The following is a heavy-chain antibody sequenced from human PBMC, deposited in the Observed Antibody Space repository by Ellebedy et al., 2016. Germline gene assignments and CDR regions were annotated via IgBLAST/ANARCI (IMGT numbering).Heavy chain of an antibody. CDR3: ARREPRQWLQVGDY. Sequence: ASVKVSCKASGYTLTTYAMNWVRQAPGQGLEWMGWINTNTGNPTYAQGFTGRFVFSLDTSVHTAYLQISSLRAEDTAVYYCARREPRQWLQVGDYWGQGTLITVSS. D-gene: IGHD6-19*01. CDR1: GYTLTTYA. V-gene: IGHV7-4-1*02. J-gene: IGHJ4*02. CDR2: INTNTGNP.